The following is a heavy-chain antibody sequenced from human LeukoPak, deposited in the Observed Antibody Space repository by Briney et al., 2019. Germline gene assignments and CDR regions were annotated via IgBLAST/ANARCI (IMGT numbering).Heavy chain of an antibody. CDR3: ASLALYDFWSGYYLDAFDI. D-gene: IGHD3-3*01. J-gene: IGHJ3*02. Sequence: ASVKVSCKASGYTFTGYYMHWVRQAPGQGLEWMGWINPNSGGTNYAQKFQGRVTMTRDTSISTAYMELSRLRSDDTAVYYCASLALYDFWSGYYLDAFDIWGQGTMVTVSS. CDR2: INPNSGGT. CDR1: GYTFTGYY. V-gene: IGHV1-2*02.